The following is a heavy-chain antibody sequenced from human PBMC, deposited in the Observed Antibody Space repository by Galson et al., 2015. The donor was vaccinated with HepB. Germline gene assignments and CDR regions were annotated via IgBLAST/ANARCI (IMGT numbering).Heavy chain of an antibody. CDR1: GYTFTNYF. Sequence: SVKVSCKASGYTFTNYFMHWVRQAPGQGLEWMGIINPGSGRTSYAQKFQGRVTMTRDTSTSTVYMELSSLRSEDTAVYYCGRGFSHRTDYWGQGTLVTVSS. D-gene: IGHD3-16*02. V-gene: IGHV1-46*03. CDR2: INPGSGRT. J-gene: IGHJ4*02. CDR3: GRGFSHRTDY.